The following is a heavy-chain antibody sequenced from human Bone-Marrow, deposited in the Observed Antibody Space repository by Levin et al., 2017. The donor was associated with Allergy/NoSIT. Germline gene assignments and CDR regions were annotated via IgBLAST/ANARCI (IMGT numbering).Heavy chain of an antibody. CDR3: ARMGGPFDIMTGLRHYYFDY. D-gene: IGHD3-9*01. Sequence: SETLSLTCTVSGDSVNIGSYYWSWIRLPPGKGLEWIGHVFHSGSTNYNPSLESRVSLSIDTSTNQFSLTLSSVTAAATAMYYCARMGGPFDIMTGLRHYYFDYWGQGTLVIVSS. CDR2: VFHSGST. J-gene: IGHJ4*02. V-gene: IGHV4-61*01. CDR1: GDSVNIGSYY.